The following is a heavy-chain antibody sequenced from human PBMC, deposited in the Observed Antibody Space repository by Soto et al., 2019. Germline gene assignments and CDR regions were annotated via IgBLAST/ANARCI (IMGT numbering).Heavy chain of an antibody. CDR3: AREVLWSRYFDY. D-gene: IGHD3-10*01. Sequence: QVQLVESGGGVVQPGRSLRLSCAASGFIFSNYVMYWVRQAPGKWLEWVAFMSYDGTTKSYADSVKGRFTISRDNSQNTLYLQMHSLRPEDTGVYYCAREVLWSRYFDYWGQGTLVTVSS. CDR2: MSYDGTTK. J-gene: IGHJ4*02. V-gene: IGHV3-30-3*01. CDR1: GFIFSNYV.